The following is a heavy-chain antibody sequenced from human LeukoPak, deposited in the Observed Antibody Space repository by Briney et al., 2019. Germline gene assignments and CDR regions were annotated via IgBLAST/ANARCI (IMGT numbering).Heavy chain of an antibody. D-gene: IGHD5-12*01. CDR2: IYHSGST. Sequence: SQTLSLTCAVSGGSISSGGYSWSWVRQPPGEGIEWVGYIYHSGSTYYNPSLQSRVTISLDRSKNQFSLKLSSMTAADTAVYYCASGNTGYDRDSFDIWGQGTMVTVSS. J-gene: IGHJ3*02. CDR1: GGSISSGGYS. CDR3: ASGNTGYDRDSFDI. V-gene: IGHV4-30-2*01.